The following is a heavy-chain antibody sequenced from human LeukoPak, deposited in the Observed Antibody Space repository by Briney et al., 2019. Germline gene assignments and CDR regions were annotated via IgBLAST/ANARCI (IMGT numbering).Heavy chain of an antibody. Sequence: SETLSLTCTVSGGSISSYYWSWIRQPSGKGLEWIGYIYYSGSTNYNPSLKSRVTISVDKSKNQFSLKLNSVTAADTAVYYCARHCFSSGCLIDYWGQGTLVTVSS. CDR1: GGSISSYY. CDR3: ARHCFSSGCLIDY. CDR2: IYYSGST. V-gene: IGHV4-59*08. J-gene: IGHJ4*02. D-gene: IGHD6-19*01.